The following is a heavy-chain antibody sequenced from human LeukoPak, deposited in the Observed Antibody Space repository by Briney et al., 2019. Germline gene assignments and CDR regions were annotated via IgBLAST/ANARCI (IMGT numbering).Heavy chain of an antibody. D-gene: IGHD3-16*02. Sequence: SETLSLTCTVSGGSISNYYWSWIRQPPGKGLEWIGYIYYSGSTNYNPSLKSRVTISVDTSKNQFSLKLSSVTAADTAVYYCARDRSWGQGTLVTVSS. CDR2: IYYSGST. CDR1: GGSISNYY. V-gene: IGHV4-59*12. J-gene: IGHJ4*02. CDR3: ARDRS.